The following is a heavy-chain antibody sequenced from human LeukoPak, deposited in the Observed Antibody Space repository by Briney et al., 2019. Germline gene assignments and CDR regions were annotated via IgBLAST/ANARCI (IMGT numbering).Heavy chain of an antibody. V-gene: IGHV4-59*01. D-gene: IGHD5-18*01. CDR3: ARVRGYSYGFDY. J-gene: IGHJ4*02. Sequence: SETLSLTCTVSGGSISSYYWSWIRQPPGKGLEWIGYIYYSGSTNYNPSLKSRVTVSVDTSKNQFSLKLSSVTAADTAVYYCARVRGYSYGFDYWGQGTLVTVSS. CDR2: IYYSGST. CDR1: GGSISSYY.